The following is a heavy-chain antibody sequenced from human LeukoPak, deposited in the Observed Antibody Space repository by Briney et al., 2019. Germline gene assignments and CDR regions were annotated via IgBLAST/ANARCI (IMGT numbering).Heavy chain of an antibody. D-gene: IGHD6-19*01. Sequence: ASVKVSCKASGYTFTSYGISWVRQAPGQGLEWMGWISAYNGNTNYAQKLQGRVTMTTDTSTSTAYMELRSLRSDDTAVYYCTRDGIAVAGSSGRDYWGQGTLVTVSS. CDR3: TRDGIAVAGSSGRDY. J-gene: IGHJ4*02. V-gene: IGHV1-18*01. CDR2: ISAYNGNT. CDR1: GYTFTSYG.